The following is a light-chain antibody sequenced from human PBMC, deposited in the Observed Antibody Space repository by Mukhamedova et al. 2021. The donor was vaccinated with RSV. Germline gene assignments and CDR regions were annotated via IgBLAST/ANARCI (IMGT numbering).Light chain of an antibody. Sequence: SVLYSGNNKNYLAWYLQKPGQPPKLLISWVSTRESGVPDRFSGSGPGTDFTLTISSLQAEDVAVYYCQEYYSVPFTFGPGTKVDI. CDR1: SVLYSGNNKNY. V-gene: IGKV4-1*01. J-gene: IGKJ3*01. CDR2: WVS. CDR3: QEYYSVPFT.